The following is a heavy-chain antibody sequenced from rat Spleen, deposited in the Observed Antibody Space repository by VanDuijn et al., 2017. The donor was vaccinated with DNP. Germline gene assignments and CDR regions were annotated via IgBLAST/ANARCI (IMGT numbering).Heavy chain of an antibody. CDR3: TRDGTIAAIFDY. V-gene: IGHV5-20*01. J-gene: IGHJ2*01. Sequence: EVQLVESGGGLVQPGRSMKLSCAASGFTFSNYYMAWVRQAPTKGLEWFATISYDGSDIYYRDSVKGRFTISRDNAKSTLYLQMDSLRSEDTANYYCTRDGTIAAIFDYWGQGVMVTVSS. CDR1: GFTFSNYY. CDR2: ISYDGSDI. D-gene: IGHD1-2*01.